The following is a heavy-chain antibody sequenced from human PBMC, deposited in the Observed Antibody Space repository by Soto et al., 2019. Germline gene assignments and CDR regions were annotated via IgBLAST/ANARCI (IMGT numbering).Heavy chain of an antibody. J-gene: IGHJ6*02. CDR1: GFTFSDYY. CDR3: ARLGGSGSFKPYYYYGMDV. CDR2: ISSSGSTI. V-gene: IGHV3-11*01. Sequence: GGSLRLSCAASGFTFSDYYMSWIRQAPGKGLEWVSYISSSGSTIYYADSVKGRFTISRDNAKNSLYLQMNSLRAEDTAVYYSARLGGSGSFKPYYYYGMDVCGQGTTVTVSS. D-gene: IGHD3-10*01.